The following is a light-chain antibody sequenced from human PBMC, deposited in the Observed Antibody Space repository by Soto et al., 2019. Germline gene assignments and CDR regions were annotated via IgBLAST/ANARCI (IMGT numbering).Light chain of an antibody. Sequence: QAVVTQEPSLTVSPGGTVTLTCGSSTGAVTSGHYPYWFQQKPGQAPRTLIYDTSNKHSWTPARFSGSLLGGKAALTLSGAQPEDEAEYYCLISYSGEGVLGNGTKVT. CDR1: TGAVTSGHY. CDR2: DTS. V-gene: IGLV7-46*01. CDR3: LISYSGEGV. J-gene: IGLJ1*01.